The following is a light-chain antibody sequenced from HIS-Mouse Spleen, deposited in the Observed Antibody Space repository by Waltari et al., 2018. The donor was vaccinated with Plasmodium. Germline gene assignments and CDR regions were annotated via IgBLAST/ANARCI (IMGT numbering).Light chain of an antibody. J-gene: IGLJ2*01. CDR2: ESS. CDR3: CSYAGSRMV. CDR1: CSDVGSYNL. Sequence: QSALTQPASVSGSPGQSITISCTGTCSDVGSYNLVPWYQQHPGKAPKLMSYESSKRPSGVSIRFSGSKSGNTASLTISGLQAEDEADYYCCSYAGSRMVFGGGTKLTVL. V-gene: IGLV2-23*01.